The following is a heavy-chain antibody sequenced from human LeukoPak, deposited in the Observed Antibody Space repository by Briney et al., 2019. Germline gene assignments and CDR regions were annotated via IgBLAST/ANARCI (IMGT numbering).Heavy chain of an antibody. V-gene: IGHV4-4*07. D-gene: IGHD6-13*01. CDR3: ARGGGKQQLVRASRKFDY. Sequence: SETLSLTCTVSGGSISSYYWSWIRQPAGKGLEWIGRIYTSGSTNYNPSLKSRVTMSVDTSKNQFSLKLSSVTAADTAVYYCARGGGKQQLVRASRKFDYWGQGTLVTVSS. CDR2: IYTSGST. J-gene: IGHJ4*02. CDR1: GGSISSYY.